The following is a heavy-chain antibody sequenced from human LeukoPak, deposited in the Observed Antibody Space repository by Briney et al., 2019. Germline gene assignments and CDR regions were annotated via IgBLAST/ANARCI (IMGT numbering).Heavy chain of an antibody. J-gene: IGHJ6*03. D-gene: IGHD4-11*01. V-gene: IGHV1-46*03. CDR1: GYTFTSYY. Sequence: GASVKVSFKASGYTFTSYYMHWVRQAPGQGLEWMGIINPSGGSTSYAQKFQGRVTMTRDTSTSTVYMELSSLRSEDTAVYYCARERGPRDLQQSYYYYYMDVWGKGTTVTVSS. CDR2: INPSGGST. CDR3: ARERGPRDLQQSYYYYYMDV.